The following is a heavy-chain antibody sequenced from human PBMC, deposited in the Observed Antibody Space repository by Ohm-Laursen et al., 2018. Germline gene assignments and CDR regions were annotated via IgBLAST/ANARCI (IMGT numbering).Heavy chain of an antibody. Sequence: SETLSLTCAVSDVSISHYFWSWIRQPPGKGLERIGYIYYSGSTNYNPSLKSRVAISVDTSKSQFSLRLTSVTAADTAVYFCARVNRGNYGSNWYFDLWGRGTLVTVSS. CDR2: IYYSGST. J-gene: IGHJ2*01. V-gene: IGHV4-59*01. CDR1: DVSISHYF. D-gene: IGHD3-10*01. CDR3: ARVNRGNYGSNWYFDL.